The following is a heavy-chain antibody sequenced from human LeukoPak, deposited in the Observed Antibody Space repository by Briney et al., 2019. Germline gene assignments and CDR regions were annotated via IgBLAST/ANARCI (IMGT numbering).Heavy chain of an antibody. V-gene: IGHV4-59*01. J-gene: IGHJ6*02. D-gene: IGHD3-16*01. CDR3: ARFGVDYDMGV. CDR2: IHYSGRA. Sequence: SETLSLTALVPGGSIVGYSWTWVGQPPGKGLEWIGQIHYSGRAGYNPSLKSRITISVDTSKNQMSLKLTSVTAADTAIYYCARFGVDYDMGVWGQGTTVTISS. CDR1: GGSIVGYS.